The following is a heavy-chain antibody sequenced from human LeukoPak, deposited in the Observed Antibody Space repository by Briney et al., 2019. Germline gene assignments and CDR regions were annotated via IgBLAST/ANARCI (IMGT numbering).Heavy chain of an antibody. CDR3: ARADLGSCSGGSCYGHY. V-gene: IGHV3-30-3*01. CDR1: GFTFSSYA. Sequence: GGSLRLSCAASGFTFSSYAMHWVRQAPGKGLEWVAFISYDGSNKYYADSVEGRFTISRDNSKNTLYLQMNSLRAEDTAVYYCARADLGSCSGGSCYGHYWGQGTLVTVSS. D-gene: IGHD2-15*01. J-gene: IGHJ4*02. CDR2: ISYDGSNK.